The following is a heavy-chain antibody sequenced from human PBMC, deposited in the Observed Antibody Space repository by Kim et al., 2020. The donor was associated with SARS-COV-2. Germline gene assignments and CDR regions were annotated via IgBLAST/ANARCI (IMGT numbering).Heavy chain of an antibody. CDR3: AAGYDSGATRGGY. V-gene: IGHV3-9*01. D-gene: IGHD2-15*01. Sequence: YADSVKGRFTISRDNARNSLYLQMNSLSAEDTALYYCAAGYDSGATRGGYWGQGTLVTVSS. J-gene: IGHJ4*02.